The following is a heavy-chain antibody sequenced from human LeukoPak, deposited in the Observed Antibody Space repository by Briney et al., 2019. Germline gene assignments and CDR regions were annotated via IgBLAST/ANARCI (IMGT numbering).Heavy chain of an antibody. V-gene: IGHV3-23*01. CDR3: ASRSRGSNWFDP. Sequence: GGSLRLSCAASGFTFSSYAMSWVRQAPGKGLEWVSAIHGSGGSTYYADSVKGRFTISRDNSKNTLYLQMNSLRAEDTAVYYCASRSRGSNWFDPWGQGTLVTVSS. CDR2: IHGSGGST. J-gene: IGHJ5*02. D-gene: IGHD1-26*01. CDR1: GFTFSSYA.